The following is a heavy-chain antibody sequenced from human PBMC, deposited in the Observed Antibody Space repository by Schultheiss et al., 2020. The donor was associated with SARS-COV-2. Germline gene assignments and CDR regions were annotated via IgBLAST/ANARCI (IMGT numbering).Heavy chain of an antibody. CDR1: GHTLTELS. Sequence: ASVKVSCKVSGHTLTELSMHWVRQAPGKGLEWMGGFDPEDGETISAQKFQGRVTMTEDTSTDTAHMELSSLRSDDTAVYYCATAVPGTGGWDWFDPWGQGTLVTVSS. CDR3: ATAVPGTGGWDWFDP. V-gene: IGHV1-24*01. CDR2: FDPEDGET. J-gene: IGHJ5*02. D-gene: IGHD2-8*02.